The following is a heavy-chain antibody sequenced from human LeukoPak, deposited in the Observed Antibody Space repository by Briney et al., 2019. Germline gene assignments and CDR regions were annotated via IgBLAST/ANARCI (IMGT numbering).Heavy chain of an antibody. CDR3: ARDKIEGPTKLDY. CDR1: GFTFSSYW. Sequence: GGSLRLSCAASGFTFSSYWMSWVRQAPGKGLEWVANIKQDESEKYYVDSVKGRFTISRDNAKNSLYLQMNSLRAEDAAVYYCARDKIEGPTKLDYWGQGILVTVSS. D-gene: IGHD1-1*01. V-gene: IGHV3-7*01. CDR2: IKQDESEK. J-gene: IGHJ4*02.